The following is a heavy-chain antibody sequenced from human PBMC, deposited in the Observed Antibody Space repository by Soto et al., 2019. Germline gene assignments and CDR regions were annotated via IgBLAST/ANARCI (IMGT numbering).Heavy chain of an antibody. CDR3: AQSQYCSGGSCYYETNYFDY. CDR2: IIPILGIA. D-gene: IGHD2-15*01. Sequence: QVQLVQSGAEVKKPGSSVKVSCKASGGTFSSYTISWVRQAPGHGLEWMGRIIPILGIANYAQKFQGRVTITADKSQSTAYMELSSLRSEDTDVYYCAQSQYCSGGSCYYETNYFDYWGQGTLVTVSS. V-gene: IGHV1-69*02. J-gene: IGHJ4*02. CDR1: GGTFSSYT.